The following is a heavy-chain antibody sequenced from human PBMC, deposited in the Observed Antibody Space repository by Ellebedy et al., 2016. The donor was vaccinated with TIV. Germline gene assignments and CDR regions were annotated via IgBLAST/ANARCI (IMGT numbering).Heavy chain of an antibody. D-gene: IGHD5-24*01. Sequence: GESLRLSCAASGFTFDDHTMHWVRQAPGKGLEWVSLISSDGGRTYYADSVKGRFAISRDNSKNSLYLQMNSLRTEDTALYHCAARDGYKSYDYWGQGTLVTVSS. CDR3: AARDGYKSYDY. CDR2: ISSDGGRT. V-gene: IGHV3-43*01. CDR1: GFTFDDHT. J-gene: IGHJ4*02.